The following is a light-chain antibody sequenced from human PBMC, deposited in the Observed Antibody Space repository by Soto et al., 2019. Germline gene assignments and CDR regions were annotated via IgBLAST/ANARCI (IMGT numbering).Light chain of an antibody. CDR3: ASYAGNHSFEGI. V-gene: IGLV2-8*01. Sequence: QSALTQPPSASGSPGQSVTISCTGTSSDVGGYNSVSWYQQHPGKAPKLMIYEVSKRPSGVPDRFSGSKSGNTASLTVTGLHSEDEADYYCASYAGNHSFEGIFGTGTKLTV. J-gene: IGLJ1*01. CDR2: EVS. CDR1: SSDVGGYNS.